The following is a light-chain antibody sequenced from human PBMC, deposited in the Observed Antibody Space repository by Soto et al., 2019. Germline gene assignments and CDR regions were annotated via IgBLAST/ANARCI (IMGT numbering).Light chain of an antibody. Sequence: EIVLTQSPATLSLSPGERATLSCRASQSVSSDLAWYQQKPGQAPRLLIYDASNRATGIPARFSCSGSGTDLTLTIRTIEAEDFAVYYCQLISNWPPIAFCQGTRLEIQ. CDR3: QLISNWPPIA. CDR1: QSVSSD. CDR2: DAS. V-gene: IGKV3-11*01. J-gene: IGKJ5*01.